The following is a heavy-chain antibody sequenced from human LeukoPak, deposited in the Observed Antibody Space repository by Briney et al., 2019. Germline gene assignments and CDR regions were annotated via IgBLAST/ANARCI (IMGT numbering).Heavy chain of an antibody. CDR3: ARDFSGSSFYVFDP. CDR1: GFTFSSYT. J-gene: IGHJ5*02. V-gene: IGHV3-48*04. D-gene: IGHD6-13*01. CDR2: IGTSSTTI. Sequence: GGSLRLSCAASGFTFSSYTMNWVRQPPGKGLEWVSNIGTSSTTIYYADSVKGRFTISRDNAKNSLYLQMNSLRAEDTAVYYCARDFSGSSFYVFDPWGQGTLVTVSS.